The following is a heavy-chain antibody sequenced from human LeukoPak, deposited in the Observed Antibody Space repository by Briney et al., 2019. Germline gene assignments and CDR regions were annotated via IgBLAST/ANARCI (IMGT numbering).Heavy chain of an antibody. D-gene: IGHD5-18*01. J-gene: IGHJ5*02. Sequence: SETLPLTCTVSGGSISSYYWSWIRQPPGKGLEWIGEIYHSGGTNYNPSLKSRVTIPVDKSKNQFSLKLSSVTAADTAVYFCARGAYSYGYFDWFDPWGQGTLVTVSS. CDR1: GGSISSYY. V-gene: IGHV4-59*12. CDR3: ARGAYSYGYFDWFDP. CDR2: IYHSGGT.